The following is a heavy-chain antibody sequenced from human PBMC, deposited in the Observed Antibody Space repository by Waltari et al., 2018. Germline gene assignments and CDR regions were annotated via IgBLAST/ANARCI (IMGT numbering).Heavy chain of an antibody. CDR2: ISYDGSNK. CDR1: GGSFSGYY. CDR3: ARDYGDYDY. J-gene: IGHJ4*02. Sequence: QVQLQQWGAGLLKPSETLSLTCAVYGGSFSGYYWSWIRQPPGKGLEWVAVISYDGSNKYYADSVKGRFTISRDNSKNTLYLQMNSLRAEDTAVYYCARDYGDYDYWGQGTLVTVSS. V-gene: IGHV3-30*03. D-gene: IGHD4-17*01.